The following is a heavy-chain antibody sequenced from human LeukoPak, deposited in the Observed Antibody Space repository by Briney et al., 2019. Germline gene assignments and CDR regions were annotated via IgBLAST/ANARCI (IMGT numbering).Heavy chain of an antibody. CDR3: ARLPWGVVRNYYYYYGMDV. CDR1: GASIRSYY. V-gene: IGHV4-59*08. D-gene: IGHD2-15*01. J-gene: IGHJ6*02. Sequence: PSETLSLTCTVSGASIRSYYWSWIRQPPGKGLEWIGYIYYSGSTNYNPSLKSRVTISVDTSKNQFSLKLSSVTAADTAVYYCARLPWGVVRNYYYYYGMDVWGQGTTVTVSS. CDR2: IYYSGST.